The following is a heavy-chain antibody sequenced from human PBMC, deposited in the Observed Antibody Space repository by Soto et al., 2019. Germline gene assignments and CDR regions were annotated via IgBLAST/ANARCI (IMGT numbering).Heavy chain of an antibody. CDR2: ISSSSSTI. D-gene: IGHD3-22*01. CDR1: GFTFSSYS. V-gene: IGHV3-48*01. CDR3: ARGAYYYDSSGLSY. Sequence: GGSLRLSCAASGFTFSSYSMNWVRQAPGKGLEWVSYISSSSSTIYYADSVKGRFTISRDNAKNSLYLQMNSLRAEDTAVYYWARGAYYYDSSGLSYWGQGTLVTVSS. J-gene: IGHJ4*02.